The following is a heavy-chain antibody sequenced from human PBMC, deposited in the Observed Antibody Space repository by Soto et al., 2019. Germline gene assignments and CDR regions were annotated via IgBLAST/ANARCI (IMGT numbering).Heavy chain of an antibody. Sequence: PSETLSLTCPVSGGSISSYYWSWIRQPAGKGLEWIGRIYTSGSTNYNPSLKSRVTMSVDTSKNQFSLKLSSVTAADTAVYYCARALSSAAGLYFDFWGQGTLVTVSS. D-gene: IGHD6-13*01. J-gene: IGHJ4*02. CDR1: GGSISSYY. CDR2: IYTSGST. CDR3: ARALSSAAGLYFDF. V-gene: IGHV4-4*07.